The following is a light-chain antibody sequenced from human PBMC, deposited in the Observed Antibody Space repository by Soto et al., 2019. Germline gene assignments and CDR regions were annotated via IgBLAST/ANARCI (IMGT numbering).Light chain of an antibody. V-gene: IGLV2-14*01. Sequence: QSVLTQPASVHGSPGESITISYTGTSSDVGGYNYVSWYQQHPGKAPKLMIYDVSNRPSGVSNRFSGSKSGNTASLTISGLQAEDEADYYCSSYTSSSTRVFGTGTKVTVL. CDR3: SSYTSSSTRV. J-gene: IGLJ1*01. CDR2: DVS. CDR1: SSDVGGYNY.